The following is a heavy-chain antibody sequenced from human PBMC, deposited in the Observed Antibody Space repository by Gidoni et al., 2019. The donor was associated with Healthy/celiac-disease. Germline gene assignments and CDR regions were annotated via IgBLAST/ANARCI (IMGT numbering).Heavy chain of an antibody. V-gene: IGHV1-18*01. D-gene: IGHD3-10*01. Sequence: VHLVQSGAEVKKPGASVKASCKASGYTFTSYGISWVRQAPGQGLEWMGWISAYNGNTNYAQKLQGRVTMTTDTSTSTAYMELRSLRSDDTAVYYCARDRRENYYGSGSYDYFDYWGQGTLVTVSS. CDR2: ISAYNGNT. CDR3: ARDRRENYYGSGSYDYFDY. CDR1: GYTFTSYG. J-gene: IGHJ4*02.